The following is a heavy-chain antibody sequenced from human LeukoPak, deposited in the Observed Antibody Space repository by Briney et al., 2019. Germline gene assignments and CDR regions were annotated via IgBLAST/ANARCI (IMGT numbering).Heavy chain of an antibody. CDR2: IIPILGIA. CDR1: GGTFSSYA. CDR3: AREYSSGYFDY. D-gene: IGHD6-19*01. V-gene: IGHV1-69*04. J-gene: IGHJ4*02. Sequence: GSSVKVSCKASGGTFSSYAISWVRQAPGQGLEWMGRIIPILGIANYAQKFQGRVTIIADKSTSTAYMELSSLRSEDTAVYYCAREYSSGYFDYWGQGTLVTVSS.